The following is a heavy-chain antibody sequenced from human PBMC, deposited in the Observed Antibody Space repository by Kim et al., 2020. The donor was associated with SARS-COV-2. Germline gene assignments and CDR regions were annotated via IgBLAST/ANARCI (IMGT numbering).Heavy chain of an antibody. J-gene: IGHJ3*02. D-gene: IGHD6-25*01. Sequence: GGSLRLSCAASGFTFSSYSMNWVRQAPGKGLEWVSSISSSSSYIYYADSVKGRFTISRDNAKNSLYLQMNSLRAEDTAVYYCARGTSRLPDAFDIWGQGTLVTVSS. CDR1: GFTFSSYS. V-gene: IGHV3-21*01. CDR2: ISSSSSYI. CDR3: ARGTSRLPDAFDI.